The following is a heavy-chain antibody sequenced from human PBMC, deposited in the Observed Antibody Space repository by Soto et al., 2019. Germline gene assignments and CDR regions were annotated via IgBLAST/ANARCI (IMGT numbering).Heavy chain of an antibody. D-gene: IGHD6-19*01. CDR3: ARTESSGWSTRYGMDV. CDR2: ISGSGGDT. Sequence: GESLKISCAVSGFTFGNFAMTWVRQAPGKGLEWVSGISGSGGDTYYADSVKGRFTISRDNSKNTLYLQMSSLRADDTATFYCARTESSGWSTRYGMDVWGQGTTVTVSS. CDR1: GFTFGNFA. V-gene: IGHV3-23*01. J-gene: IGHJ6*02.